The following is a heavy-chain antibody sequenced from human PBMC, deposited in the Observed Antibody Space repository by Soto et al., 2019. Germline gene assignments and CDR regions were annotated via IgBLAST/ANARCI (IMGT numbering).Heavy chain of an antibody. J-gene: IGHJ6*02. CDR1: GFTFSSYA. D-gene: IGHD6-13*01. CDR2: ISGSGGST. CDR3: AKGGNSGYSSSWQDYYYYGMDV. Sequence: GGSLRLSCAASGFTFSSYAMSWVRQAPGKGLEWVSAISGSGGSTYYADSVKGRFTISRDNSKNTPYLQMNSLRAEDTAVYYCAKGGNSGYSSSWQDYYYYGMDVWGQGTTVTVSS. V-gene: IGHV3-23*01.